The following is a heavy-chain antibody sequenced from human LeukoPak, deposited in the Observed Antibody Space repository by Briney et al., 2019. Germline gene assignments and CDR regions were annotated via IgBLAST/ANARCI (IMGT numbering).Heavy chain of an antibody. Sequence: ASVKVSCKASGYTFTGYYMHWVRQAPGQGLEWMGWINPNSGGTNYAQKFQGRVTMTRDTSISTAYMELSRLGSDDTAVCYCARDIAAALVFDYWGQGTLVTVSS. CDR3: ARDIAAALVFDY. CDR2: INPNSGGT. J-gene: IGHJ4*02. CDR1: GYTFTGYY. D-gene: IGHD6-13*01. V-gene: IGHV1-2*02.